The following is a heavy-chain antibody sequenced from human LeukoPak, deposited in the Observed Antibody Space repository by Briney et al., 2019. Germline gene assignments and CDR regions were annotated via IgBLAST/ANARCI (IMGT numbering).Heavy chain of an antibody. CDR2: INGKRGDS. CDR3: ARDSDWGPDY. V-gene: IGHV1-2*02. J-gene: IGHJ4*02. D-gene: IGHD2-21*01. CDR1: GFTFTDHY. Sequence: AAVKLSCKTSGFTFTDHYFHWVRQAPGQGLEWMGWINGKRGDSNYAQKFQDRVTMTRDTSISTFYIQLSSLTADDTAVYYCARDSDWGPDYWGQGTLHPVFS.